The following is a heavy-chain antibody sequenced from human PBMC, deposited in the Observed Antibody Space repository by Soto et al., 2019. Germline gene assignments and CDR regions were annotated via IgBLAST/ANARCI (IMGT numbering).Heavy chain of an antibody. J-gene: IGHJ4*02. CDR1: GYSFTSYW. D-gene: IGHD3-3*01. Sequence: VESLKISCKGSGYSFTSYWIGWVRQVPGKGLEWMGIIYPGDSDTRYSPSFQGQVTISADKYISTAYLQWSSLKASDTAMYYCARHNQVYSAFWSGYYPNYWGQGTLVTVSS. V-gene: IGHV5-51*01. CDR3: ARHNQVYSAFWSGYYPNY. CDR2: IYPGDSDT.